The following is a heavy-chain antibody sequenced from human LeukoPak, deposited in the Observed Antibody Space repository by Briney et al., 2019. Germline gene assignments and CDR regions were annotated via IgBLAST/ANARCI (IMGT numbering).Heavy chain of an antibody. D-gene: IGHD3-22*01. CDR1: GFTFSSYG. J-gene: IGHJ3*02. CDR3: AKIWSYSSGYYPHDAFDI. V-gene: IGHV3-30*02. Sequence: GGSLRLSCAASGFTFSSYGMHWVRQAPGEGLEWVAFIRYDGSNKYYADSVKGRFTISRDNSKNTLYLQMNSLRAEDTAVYYCAKIWSYSSGYYPHDAFDIWGQGTMVTVSS. CDR2: IRYDGSNK.